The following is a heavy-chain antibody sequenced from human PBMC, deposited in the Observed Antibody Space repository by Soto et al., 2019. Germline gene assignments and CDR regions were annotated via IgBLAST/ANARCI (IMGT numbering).Heavy chain of an antibody. CDR2: IYYTGTN. CDR3: SRERESASEH. Sequence: QLQLQESGPGLVKPSETLSLTCTVSGGSISSSTYHWAWIRQPPGKGLEWIASIYYTGTNYYSPSLKSRVTISVDTSKNHFSLKLSSVTAADTAVYYCSRERESASEHWGQGTLVTVSS. CDR1: GGSISSSTYH. J-gene: IGHJ4*02. V-gene: IGHV4-39*02.